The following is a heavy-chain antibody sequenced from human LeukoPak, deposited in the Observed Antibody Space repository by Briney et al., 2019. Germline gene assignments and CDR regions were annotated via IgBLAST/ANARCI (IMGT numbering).Heavy chain of an antibody. CDR3: ARSRFLEWLSMGY. J-gene: IGHJ4*02. Sequence: SETLSLTCTVSGGSISSSSYYWGWIRQPPGKGLEWIGSIYYSGSTYYNPSLKGRVTISVDTSKNQFSLKLSSVTAADTAVYYCARSRFLEWLSMGYWGQGTLVTVSS. V-gene: IGHV4-39*01. D-gene: IGHD3-3*01. CDR1: GGSISSSSYY. CDR2: IYYSGST.